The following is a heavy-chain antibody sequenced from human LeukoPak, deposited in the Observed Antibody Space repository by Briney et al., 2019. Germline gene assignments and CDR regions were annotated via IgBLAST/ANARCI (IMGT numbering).Heavy chain of an antibody. CDR3: ARVGIEVDGRGLVDY. V-gene: IGHV3-7*01. CDR2: IKEDGSEK. CDR1: RFSFSTYW. J-gene: IGHJ4*02. D-gene: IGHD6-19*01. Sequence: GGSLRLSCAASRFSFSTYWMSWVRQAPGKGLEWVANIKEDGSEKEYVDSVKGRFTFSRDNAKNLLYLQMNSLRPEDTALYYCARVGIEVDGRGLVDYWGQGTLVTVSS.